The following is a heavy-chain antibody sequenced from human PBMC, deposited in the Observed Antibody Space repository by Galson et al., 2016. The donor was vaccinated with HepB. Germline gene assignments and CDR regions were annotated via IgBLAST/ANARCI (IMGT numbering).Heavy chain of an antibody. V-gene: IGHV3-33*06. CDR1: GFTFSSYG. D-gene: IGHD3-22*01. CDR3: AKGTGSGYYHGYFQH. CDR2: IWYDGSNK. J-gene: IGHJ1*01. Sequence: SLRLSCAASGFTFSSYGMHWVRQAPGKGLEWVEVIWYDGSNKYYADSVKGRFTISRDNSKNTLYLQMNSLRSEDTAVYYCAKGTGSGYYHGYFQHWGQGTLVTVSS.